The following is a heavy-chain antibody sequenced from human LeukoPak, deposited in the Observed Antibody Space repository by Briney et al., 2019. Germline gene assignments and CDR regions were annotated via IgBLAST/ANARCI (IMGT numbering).Heavy chain of an antibody. CDR1: GFTFSNYG. CDR2: IYSDDRA. Sequence: GGSLRLSCAASGFTFSNYGMSWVRQAPGKGLEWVSLIYSDDRAFYADSVKGRFTISRNKSKNTLFLQMSSLKPEDTAIYYCARDLAGFEEPRYYYYMDVWGKGTTVTVSS. CDR3: ARDLAGFEEPRYYYYMDV. J-gene: IGHJ6*03. D-gene: IGHD1-14*01. V-gene: IGHV3-66*02.